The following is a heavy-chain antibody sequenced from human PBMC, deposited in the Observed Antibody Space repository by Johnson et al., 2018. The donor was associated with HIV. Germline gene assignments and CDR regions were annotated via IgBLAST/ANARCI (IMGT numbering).Heavy chain of an antibody. CDR1: GFTFSSYA. CDR3: ARDLGNWDSPRSAFDI. CDR2: ISWKSGNT. J-gene: IGHJ3*02. D-gene: IGHD1/OR15-1a*01. V-gene: IGHV3-23*04. Sequence: VQLVESGGGLVQPGGSLRLSCAASGFTFSSYAMSWVRQAPGKGLEWVSAISWKSGNTGYADSVKGRFTISRDNSKNTLYLQVNSLRAEDTAVYYCARDLGNWDSPRSAFDIWGQGTMVTVSS.